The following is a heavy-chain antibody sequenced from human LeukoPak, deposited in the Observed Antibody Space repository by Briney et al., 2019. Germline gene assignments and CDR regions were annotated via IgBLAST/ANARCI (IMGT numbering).Heavy chain of an antibody. CDR2: IYYSGST. J-gene: IGHJ4*02. Sequence: PSQTLSLTCTVSGGSISSGDYYWSWIRQPPGKGLEWIGYIYYSGSTYYNPSLKSRVTISVDTSKNQFSLKLSYVIAADTAVYYCARTAIRERKYCSSTSCYTGRYYFDYWGQGTLVTVSS. D-gene: IGHD2-2*02. CDR1: GGSISSGDYY. CDR3: ARTAIRERKYCSSTSCYTGRYYFDY. V-gene: IGHV4-30-4*08.